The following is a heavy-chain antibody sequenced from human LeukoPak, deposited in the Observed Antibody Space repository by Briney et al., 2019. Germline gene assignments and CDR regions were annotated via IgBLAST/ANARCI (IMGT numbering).Heavy chain of an antibody. D-gene: IGHD2-8*02. Sequence: ASVKVSCKASGYTFTSYFMHWVRQARGQGLEWMGAINPGSGGTIYAQKLQDRVTMTRDTSTSTVYMELSSVRYEDTAIYFCVTGHTSMCTGLDYWGQGTLVTVSS. J-gene: IGHJ4*02. CDR2: INPGSGGT. V-gene: IGHV1-46*04. CDR3: VTGHTSMCTGLDY. CDR1: GYTFTSYF.